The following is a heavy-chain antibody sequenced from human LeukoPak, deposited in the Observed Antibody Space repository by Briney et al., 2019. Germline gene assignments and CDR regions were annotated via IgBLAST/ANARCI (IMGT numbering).Heavy chain of an antibody. CDR2: IYSGGST. CDR1: GFTVSSNY. V-gene: IGHV3-66*01. Sequence: PGGSLRLSCAASGFTVSSNYMNWVRQAPGKGLEWVSVIYSGGSTYYADSVKGRFTISRDNSKNTLYLQMNSLRAEDTAVYYCARTSSSFIAEYFDYWGQGTVVTVSS. J-gene: IGHJ4*02. CDR3: ARTSSSFIAEYFDY. D-gene: IGHD6-6*01.